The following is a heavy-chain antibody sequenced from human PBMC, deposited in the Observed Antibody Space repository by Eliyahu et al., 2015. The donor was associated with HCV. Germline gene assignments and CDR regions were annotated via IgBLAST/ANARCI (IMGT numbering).Heavy chain of an antibody. CDR1: GFTFXNXW. D-gene: IGHD4-11*01. CDR3: TTPTIDYSDYYYGMDV. CDR2: IKSKADGGTT. V-gene: IGHV3-15*07. J-gene: IGHJ6*02. Sequence: EVQLVESGGGLVKPGGSLRLSCAASGFTFXNXWXNWXRQAPGKGLEWVGRIKSKADGGTTDYAAPVKGRFTISRDDSKNTLYLQMNSLKTEDTAVYFCTTPTIDYSDYYYGMDVWGQGTTVTVSS.